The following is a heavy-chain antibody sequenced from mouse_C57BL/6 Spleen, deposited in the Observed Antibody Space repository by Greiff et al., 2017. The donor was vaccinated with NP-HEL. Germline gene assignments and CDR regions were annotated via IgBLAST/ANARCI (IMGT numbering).Heavy chain of an antibody. V-gene: IGHV3-6*01. CDR2: ISYDGSN. CDR1: GYSITSGYY. Sequence: EVKLQESGPGLLKPSQSLSLTCSVTGYSITSGYYWNWIRQFPGNKLEWMGYISYDGSNNYNPSLKNRISITRDTSKNQFFLKLNSVTTEDTATYYCARAAELRLMDYWGQGTSVTVSS. D-gene: IGHD3-2*02. J-gene: IGHJ4*01. CDR3: ARAAELRLMDY.